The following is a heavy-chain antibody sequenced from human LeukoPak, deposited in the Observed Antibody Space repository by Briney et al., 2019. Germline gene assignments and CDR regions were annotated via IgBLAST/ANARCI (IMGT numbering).Heavy chain of an antibody. CDR3: ARLAKTYCGGDCYADY. CDR1: GYTFSSYG. CDR2: ISAYNGNT. V-gene: IGHV1-18*01. D-gene: IGHD2-21*02. J-gene: IGHJ4*02. Sequence: ASVKVSCKASGYTFSSYGISWVRQAPGQGLEWMGWISAYNGNTNYAQKLQGRVTMTTDTSTSTAYMELRSLRSDDTAVYYCARLAKTYCGGDCYADYWGQGTLVTVSS.